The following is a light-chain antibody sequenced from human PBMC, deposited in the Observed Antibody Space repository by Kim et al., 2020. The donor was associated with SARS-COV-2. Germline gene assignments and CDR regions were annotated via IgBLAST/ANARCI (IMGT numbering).Light chain of an antibody. CDR1: QSISNW. CDR2: DAS. Sequence: DIQMTQSPSTLSASVGDRVTITCRASQSISNWLAWYQQKPGKAPKLLIYDASSLESGVPSRFSGSGSGTEFTLTISSLQPDDFATYYCQQNNSYSTFGQGTKVDIK. CDR3: QQNNSYST. J-gene: IGKJ1*01. V-gene: IGKV1-5*01.